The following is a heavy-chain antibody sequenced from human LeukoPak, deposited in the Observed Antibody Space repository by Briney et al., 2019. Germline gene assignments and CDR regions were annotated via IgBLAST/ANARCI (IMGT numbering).Heavy chain of an antibody. CDR1: GYTFTSYD. D-gene: IGHD5-24*01. CDR2: MNPNSGNT. J-gene: IGHJ6*03. V-gene: IGHV1-8*01. CDR3: ARDQEEMATDYYYYYYYMDV. Sequence: ASVKVSCKASGYTFTSYDINWVRQATGQGLEWMGWMNPNSGNTGYAQKFQGRVTMTRNTSISTAYMELSSLRSEDTAVYYCARDQEEMATDYYYYYYYMDVWGKGTTVTVSS.